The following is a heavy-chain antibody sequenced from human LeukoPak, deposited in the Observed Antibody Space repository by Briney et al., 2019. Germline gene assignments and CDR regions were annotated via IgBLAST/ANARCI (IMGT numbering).Heavy chain of an antibody. D-gene: IGHD6-19*01. CDR1: GGFISSSSYY. Sequence: SETLSLTCTVSGGFISSSSYYWGWIRQPPGKGLEWIGSIYYSGSTYYNPSLKSRVTISVDTSKNQFSLKLSSVTAADTAVYYCATIRGGWYQNFDYWGQGTLVTVSS. V-gene: IGHV4-39*01. CDR3: ATIRGGWYQNFDY. J-gene: IGHJ4*02. CDR2: IYYSGST.